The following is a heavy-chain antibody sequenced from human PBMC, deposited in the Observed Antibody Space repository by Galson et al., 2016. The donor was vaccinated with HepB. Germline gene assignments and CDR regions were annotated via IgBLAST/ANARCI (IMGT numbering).Heavy chain of an antibody. CDR2: ISGNGGTT. D-gene: IGHD1-26*01. CDR3: AKGGDTRD. Sequence: SLRLSCAASGFTFSTYAMNWVRQVPGKGLEWVSLISGNGGTTYYADSVKGRFTISRDNAKSTVYLQMNSLGAEDTAVYYCAKGGDTRDWGQGTLVTVPS. CDR1: GFTFSTYA. V-gene: IGHV3-23*01. J-gene: IGHJ4*02.